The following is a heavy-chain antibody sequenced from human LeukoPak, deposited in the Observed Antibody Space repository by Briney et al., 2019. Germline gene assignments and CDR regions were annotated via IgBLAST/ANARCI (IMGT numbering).Heavy chain of an antibody. CDR3: ARASITIFGVVKNWFDP. V-gene: IGHV1-3*01. J-gene: IGHJ5*02. CDR1: GYTFTSYA. CDR2: INAGNGNT. D-gene: IGHD3-3*01. Sequence: ASVKVSCKASGYTFTSYAMHWVRQAPGQRLEWMGWINAGNGNTKYSQKLQGRVTITRDTSASTAYMELSSLRSEDTAVYYCARASITIFGVVKNWFDPWGQGTLVTVSS.